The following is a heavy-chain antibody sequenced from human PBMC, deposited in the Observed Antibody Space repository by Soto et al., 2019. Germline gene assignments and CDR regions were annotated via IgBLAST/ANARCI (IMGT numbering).Heavy chain of an antibody. Sequence: SETLCLTCTVSGGSISSGDYYWSWIRQPPGKGLEWIGNIYYSDTTYYNPSLKSRVTISVDTSKNQFSPKLSSVTAADTAVYYCARVTAARSKVPDFDYWGQGTLVTVSS. CDR2: IYYSDTT. CDR1: GGSISSGDYY. D-gene: IGHD6-6*01. J-gene: IGHJ4*01. V-gene: IGHV4-30-4*01. CDR3: ARVTAARSKVPDFDY.